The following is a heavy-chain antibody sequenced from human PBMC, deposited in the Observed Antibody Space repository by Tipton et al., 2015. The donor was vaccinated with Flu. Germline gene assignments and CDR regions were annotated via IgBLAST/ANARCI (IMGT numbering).Heavy chain of an antibody. CDR2: LHYSGPT. J-gene: IGHJ4*02. D-gene: IGHD6-19*01. V-gene: IGHV4-39*02. CDR1: GGSISSGSFY. CDR3: ARSLGRTVAGEADYFDY. Sequence: TLSLTCTVSGGSISSGSFYWIWIRQPPGKGLEWIGTLHYSGPTYYNPSLKSRITTSADTSKNHFSLKLTSVTAADTAVYYCARSLGRTVAGEADYFDYWGQGILVTVSS.